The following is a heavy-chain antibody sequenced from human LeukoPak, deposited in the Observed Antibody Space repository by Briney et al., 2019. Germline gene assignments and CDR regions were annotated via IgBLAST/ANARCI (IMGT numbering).Heavy chain of an antibody. CDR2: ISAYNGNT. CDR1: GYTFTSYG. V-gene: IGHV1-18*01. J-gene: IGHJ5*02. D-gene: IGHD3-3*01. Sequence: ASVKVSCKASGYTFTSYGISWVRQAPGQGLEWMGWISAYNGNTNYAQKLQGRVTMTTDTSTSTAYMELRSLRSDDTAVYYCARDFKSGFWSGYYSSWFDPWGQGTLVTVSS. CDR3: ARDFKSGFWSGYYSSWFDP.